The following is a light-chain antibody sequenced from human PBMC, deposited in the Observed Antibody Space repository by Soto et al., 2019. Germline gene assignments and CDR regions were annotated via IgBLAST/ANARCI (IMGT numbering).Light chain of an antibody. CDR3: KSFTTSDTYV. V-gene: IGLV2-14*03. Sequence: QSALTQPASVSGSPGQSIAISCTGTSRDVGAYNYVSWYQQYPGKAPKLVIFDVSYRPSGVSTRFSGSKSGNTASLTISGLQAEDEADYYCKSFTTSDTYVFGTGTKVTVL. CDR2: DVS. J-gene: IGLJ1*01. CDR1: SRDVGAYNY.